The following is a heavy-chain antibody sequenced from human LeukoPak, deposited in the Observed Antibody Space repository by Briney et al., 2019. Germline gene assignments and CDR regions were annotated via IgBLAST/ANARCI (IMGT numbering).Heavy chain of an antibody. V-gene: IGHV1-18*01. CDR2: ISAYNGNT. Sequence: ASVKVSCRASGYTFTSYGISWVRQAPGQGLEWMGWISAYNGNTNYAQKLQGRVTMTTDTSTSTAYMELRSLRSDDTAVYYCARIRAPVPAAIGGWFDPWGQGTLVTVSS. CDR3: ARIRAPVPAAIGGWFDP. D-gene: IGHD2-2*01. CDR1: GYTFTSYG. J-gene: IGHJ5*02.